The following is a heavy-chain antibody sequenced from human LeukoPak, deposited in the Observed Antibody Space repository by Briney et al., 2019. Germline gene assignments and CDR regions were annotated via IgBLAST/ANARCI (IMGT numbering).Heavy chain of an antibody. Sequence: ASVKVSCKASGYTFTGYYMHWVRQAPGQGLEWMGRINPNSGSTNYAQKFQGRVTMTRNTSISTAYMELSRLRSDDTAVYYCAITMVRGVIITRDYWGQGTLVTVSS. CDR2: INPNSGST. CDR3: AITMVRGVIITRDY. D-gene: IGHD3-10*01. V-gene: IGHV1-2*06. J-gene: IGHJ4*02. CDR1: GYTFTGYY.